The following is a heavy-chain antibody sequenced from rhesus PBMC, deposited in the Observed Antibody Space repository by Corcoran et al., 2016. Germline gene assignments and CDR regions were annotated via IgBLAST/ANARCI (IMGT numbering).Heavy chain of an antibody. J-gene: IGHJ5-1*01. V-gene: IGHV4S7*01. CDR3: ARDVTSFGLADV. CDR1: GVSIRANYY. CDR2: IYGSSGST. D-gene: IGHD3-3*01. Sequence: QVQLQESGPGLVKPSETLSLTCAVSGVSIRANYYLNWIRQPPGKGLEWIGNIYGSSGSTYYNPSLKSRVTMSKDTSKNQFSLKLTSVTAADTAVYHGARDVTSFGLADVWGPGVLVTVSS.